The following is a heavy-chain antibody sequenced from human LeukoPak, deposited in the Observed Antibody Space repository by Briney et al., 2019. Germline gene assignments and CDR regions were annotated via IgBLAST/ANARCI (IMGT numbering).Heavy chain of an antibody. D-gene: IGHD3-9*01. CDR1: GFTFSSYA. J-gene: IGHJ4*02. V-gene: IGHV3-30*04. CDR3: ARGASYYDILTGYYTDY. CDR2: ISYDGSNK. Sequence: GRSLRLSCAASGFTFSSYAMHWVRQAPGKGLEWVAVISYDGSNKYYADSVKGRFTISRDNSKNTLYLQMNSLRAEDTAVYYCARGASYYDILTGYYTDYWGQGTLVTVSS.